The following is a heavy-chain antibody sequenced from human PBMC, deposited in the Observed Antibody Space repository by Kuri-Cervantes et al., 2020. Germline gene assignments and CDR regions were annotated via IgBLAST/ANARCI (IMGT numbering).Heavy chain of an antibody. J-gene: IGHJ3*02. CDR1: GGSFSGYY. V-gene: IGHV4-59*01. D-gene: IGHD2-15*01. CDR3: ARGGYCSGGSCYDDAFDI. Sequence: GSLRLSCAVYGGSFSGYYWSWIRQPPGKGLEWIGYIYYSGSTNYNPSLKSRVTISVDTSKNQFSLKLSSVTAADTAVYYCARGGYCSGGSCYDDAFDIWGQGTMVTVSS. CDR2: IYYSGST.